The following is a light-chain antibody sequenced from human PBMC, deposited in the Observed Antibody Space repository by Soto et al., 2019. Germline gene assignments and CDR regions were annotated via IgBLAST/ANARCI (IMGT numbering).Light chain of an antibody. CDR3: QQYNSYSWT. Sequence: EIVLTQSPVTLSLSPVERATLSCMASQSVSSSYLAWYQQKPGQAPRLLIYGASSRATGIPDRFSGSGSGTEFTLTISSLQPDDFATYYCQQYNSYSWTCGQGTKGDIK. CDR2: GAS. CDR1: QSVSSSY. V-gene: IGKV3-20*01. J-gene: IGKJ1*01.